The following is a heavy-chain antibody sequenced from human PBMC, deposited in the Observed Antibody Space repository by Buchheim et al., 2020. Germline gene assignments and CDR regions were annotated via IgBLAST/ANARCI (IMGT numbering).Heavy chain of an antibody. CDR1: GFTFSSYS. J-gene: IGHJ6*02. Sequence: EVQLVESGGGLVKPGGSLRLSCAASGFTFSSYSMNWVRQAPGKGLEWVSSISSSSYIYYADSVKGRFTISRDNAKNSLYLQMNSLRAEDTAVYYCARDGFWGKGYYYYGMDVWGQGTT. CDR3: ARDGFWGKGYYYYGMDV. D-gene: IGHD3-16*01. V-gene: IGHV3-21*01. CDR2: ISSSSYI.